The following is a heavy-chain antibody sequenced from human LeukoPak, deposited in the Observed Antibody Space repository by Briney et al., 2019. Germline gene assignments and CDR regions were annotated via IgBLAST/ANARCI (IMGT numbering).Heavy chain of an antibody. Sequence: PSETLSLTCTVSGGSISSSSYYWSRNPQPPGQGLEWIGSNYYSASYYPNPSLKSRVTISVDTSKNHFSLKLSTVTAADTAGYYCARGSTGSRRGNWFDTWGEGILVTVSS. D-gene: IGHD3-10*01. V-gene: IGHV4-39*02. CDR1: GGSISSSSYY. CDR3: ARGSTGSRRGNWFDT. J-gene: IGHJ5*02. CDR2: NYYSASY.